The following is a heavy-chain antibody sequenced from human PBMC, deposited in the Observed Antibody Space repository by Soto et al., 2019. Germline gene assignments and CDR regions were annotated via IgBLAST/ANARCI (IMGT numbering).Heavy chain of an antibody. D-gene: IGHD3-10*01. Sequence: QVQLVQSGAEMKKPGSSVKVSCQSSGGTFNTYAMNWVRQAPGQGPEWMGDISPMFGAANYAPKFQGRVTITADESTGTSYMQLSSLTSEDTALYFCAREVQVHTPAFGYWGQGTLVTFSS. CDR1: GGTFNTYA. CDR2: ISPMFGAA. V-gene: IGHV1-69*19. J-gene: IGHJ4*02. CDR3: AREVQVHTPAFGY.